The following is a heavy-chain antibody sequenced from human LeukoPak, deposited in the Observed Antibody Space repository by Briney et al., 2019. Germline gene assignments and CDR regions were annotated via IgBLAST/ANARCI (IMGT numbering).Heavy chain of an antibody. J-gene: IGHJ4*02. V-gene: IGHV3-23*01. Sequence: GGSLRLSCAASGFTFSSYSMNWVRQAPGKGLEWVSGISNSGGVTYCADSVRGRFTISRDNSKNTLYLQMNSLRAEDTAVYYCAEYYYYDSSGYQQYYFDYWGQGTLVTVSS. D-gene: IGHD3-22*01. CDR2: ISNSGGVT. CDR3: AEYYYYDSSGYQQYYFDY. CDR1: GFTFSSYS.